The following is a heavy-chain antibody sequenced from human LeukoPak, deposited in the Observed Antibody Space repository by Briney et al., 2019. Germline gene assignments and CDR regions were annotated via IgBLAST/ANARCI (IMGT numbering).Heavy chain of an antibody. V-gene: IGHV4-34*01. CDR3: ARGKIVLMVYAAYYFDY. Sequence: PSETLSLTCAVYGGSFSGYYWSWIRQPPGKGLEWIGEINHSGSTNYNPSLKSRVTISVDTSKNQFSLKLSSATAADTAVYYCARGKIVLMVYAAYYFDYWGQGTLVTVSS. CDR1: GGSFSGYY. CDR2: INHSGST. J-gene: IGHJ4*02. D-gene: IGHD2-8*01.